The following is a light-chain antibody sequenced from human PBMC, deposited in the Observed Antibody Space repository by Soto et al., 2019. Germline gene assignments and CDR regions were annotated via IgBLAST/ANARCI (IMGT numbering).Light chain of an antibody. V-gene: IGLV1-40*01. CDR1: SSNIGAGFE. CDR2: TNI. J-gene: IGLJ2*01. Sequence: QSVLTQPPSVSGAPGQRGTISRTGSSSNIGAGFEVHWYQQLPGTAPKLLVYTNINRPSGVPDRFSGSRSGTSASLANTGLQAEDVADYYCQSYDSSRSGYVIFGGGSKLTVL. CDR3: QSYDSSRSGYVI.